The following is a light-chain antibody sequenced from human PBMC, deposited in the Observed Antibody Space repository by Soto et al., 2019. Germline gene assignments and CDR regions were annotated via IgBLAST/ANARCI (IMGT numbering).Light chain of an antibody. CDR1: QSVSSN. J-gene: IGKJ4*01. CDR3: QMYNNWVGT. V-gene: IGKV3-15*01. CDR2: DAS. Sequence: EIVMTQSPATLSVSLGERATLSCRASQSVSSNLAWYQQKPGQAPRLLIYDASTRATGIPARFSGSGSGTDFTLTINSLQSEDFAVYYCQMYNNWVGTFGGGTKVDIK.